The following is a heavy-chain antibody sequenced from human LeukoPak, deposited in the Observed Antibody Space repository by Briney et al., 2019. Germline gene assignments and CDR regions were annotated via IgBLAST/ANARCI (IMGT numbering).Heavy chain of an antibody. CDR1: GFTFSSYW. D-gene: IGHD3-22*01. CDR3: ARAVGYYDSSGYYRETPDYYFDY. Sequence: PGGSLRLSCAASGFTFSSYWMSWVRQPPGKGLEWVANIKQDGSEKYYVDSVKGRFTISRDNAKNSLYLQMNSLRAEDTAVYYCARAVGYYDSSGYYRETPDYYFDYWGQGTLVTVSS. J-gene: IGHJ4*02. V-gene: IGHV3-7*01. CDR2: IKQDGSEK.